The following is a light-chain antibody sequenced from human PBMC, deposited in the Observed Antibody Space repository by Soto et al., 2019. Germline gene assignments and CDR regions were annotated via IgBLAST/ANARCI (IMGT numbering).Light chain of an antibody. CDR3: SSYTSDSSYV. CDR2: NVY. V-gene: IGLV2-14*03. Sequence: QSALTQPASVSGSPGQSITISCTGTSSDVGAYNFVSWHQQHPGKAPKLMIYNVYDRPSGISNRFSASKSGNTASLFISGLQAEDEADYYCSSYTSDSSYVFGYGTKVTVL. CDR1: SSDVGAYNF. J-gene: IGLJ1*01.